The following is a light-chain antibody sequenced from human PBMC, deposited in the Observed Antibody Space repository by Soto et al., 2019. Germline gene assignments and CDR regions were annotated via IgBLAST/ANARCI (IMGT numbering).Light chain of an antibody. CDR1: QDIGTE. CDR2: GTS. V-gene: IGKV1-6*02. Sequence: AIQMTQSPSSLSASVGDRITITCRASQDIGTELWWYQQKPGTAPTLLIYGTSTLQSGVPSRFSGSGSGTEFTLSISSLQPEDFATYFCLQDYNYPRTFGQGTRVESK. J-gene: IGKJ1*01. CDR3: LQDYNYPRT.